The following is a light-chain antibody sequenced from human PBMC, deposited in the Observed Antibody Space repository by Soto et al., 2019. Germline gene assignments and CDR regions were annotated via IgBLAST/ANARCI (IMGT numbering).Light chain of an antibody. V-gene: IGKV3-20*01. CDR2: GAS. J-gene: IGKJ1*01. CDR1: QSVSSTN. Sequence: EIVLTQSPGTLSLSPGERATLSCRASQSVSSTNLAWYQQKPGQAPRLLIYGASSRATGIPDRFSGSGSGTDFPLTISRLEPEDFAVYYCQQYGSWWTFGQGTKVEIK. CDR3: QQYGSWWT.